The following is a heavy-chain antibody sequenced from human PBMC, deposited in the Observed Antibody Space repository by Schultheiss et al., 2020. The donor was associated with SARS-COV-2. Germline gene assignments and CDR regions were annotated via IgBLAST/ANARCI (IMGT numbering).Heavy chain of an antibody. CDR2: ISWNSDRI. V-gene: IGHV3-9*01. D-gene: IGHD2-2*01. J-gene: IGHJ5*02. CDR1: GFTFDDYA. Sequence: GGSLRLSCAASGFTFDDYAMHWVRQAPGKGLEWVSGISWNSDRIAYVDSVKGRFTISRDNSKNTLYLQMNSLRAEDTAVYYCAKMSSTMWYEGSWGQGTLVTVSS. CDR3: AKMSSTMWYEGS.